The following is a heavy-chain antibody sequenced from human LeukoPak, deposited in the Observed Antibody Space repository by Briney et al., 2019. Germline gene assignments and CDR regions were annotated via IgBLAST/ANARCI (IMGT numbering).Heavy chain of an antibody. V-gene: IGHV3-21*01. CDR3: ARDLGSIVVAGTGDY. CDR1: GFTFSTYS. CDR2: ISSGSSYI. Sequence: GGSLRLSCAASGFTFSTYSMDWVRQAPGKGLEWVSTISSGSSYIYYADSAKGRFTISRDNAKNSLYLQMNSLRAEDTAVYYCARDLGSIVVAGTGDYWGQGTLVTASS. D-gene: IGHD6-19*01. J-gene: IGHJ4*02.